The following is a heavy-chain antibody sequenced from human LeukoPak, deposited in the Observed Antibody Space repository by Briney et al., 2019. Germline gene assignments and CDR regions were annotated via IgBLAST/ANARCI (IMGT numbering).Heavy chain of an antibody. Sequence: PSETLSLTCTVSGGSISSGGYYWSWIRQHPGKGLEWIGYIYYSGSTYYNPSLKSRVTISVDTSKNQFSLKLSSVTAADTAVYYCARGILVVVTARYWFDPWGQGTLVTVSS. V-gene: IGHV4-31*03. D-gene: IGHD2-21*02. CDR2: IYYSGST. J-gene: IGHJ5*02. CDR1: GGSISSGGYY. CDR3: ARGILVVVTARYWFDP.